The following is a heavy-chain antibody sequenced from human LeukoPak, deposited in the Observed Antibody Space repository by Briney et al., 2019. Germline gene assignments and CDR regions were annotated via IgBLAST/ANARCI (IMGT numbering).Heavy chain of an antibody. D-gene: IGHD3-9*01. CDR2: IYYSGST. CDR3: ARNPSYDILTGYSDYYGMDV. CDR1: GGSISRGDYY. Sequence: SETLSLTCTVSGGSISRGDYYWSWIRQPPGKGLEWNEYIYYSGSTYYNPPLKSRVTISVDTSKNQFSLELSSVTAADTAVYYCARNPSYDILTGYSDYYGMDVWGQGTTVTVSS. V-gene: IGHV4-61*08. J-gene: IGHJ6*02.